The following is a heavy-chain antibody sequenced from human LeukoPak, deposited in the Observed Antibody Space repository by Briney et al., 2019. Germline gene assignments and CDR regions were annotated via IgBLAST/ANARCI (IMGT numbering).Heavy chain of an antibody. CDR2: INTDGSST. Sequence: PGGSLRLSCAASGFTLGNYWIHWVRQAPGKGLVWVSRINTDGSSTNYADSVRGRFTVSRDNAKNTLYLQMNSLRVEDTAVYYCARVIGWDEPFDLWGHGTLVTVSS. D-gene: IGHD1-26*01. CDR3: ARVIGWDEPFDL. V-gene: IGHV3-74*01. CDR1: GFTLGNYW. J-gene: IGHJ3*01.